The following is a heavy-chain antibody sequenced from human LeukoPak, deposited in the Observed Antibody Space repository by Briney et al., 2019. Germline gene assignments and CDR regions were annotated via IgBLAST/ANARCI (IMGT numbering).Heavy chain of an antibody. D-gene: IGHD4-17*01. CDR3: AKDRPTVTTSGGLYNWFDP. Sequence: GGSLRLSSAASGFTFSSYAMSWVRQAPGKGLEWVSAVSGSGGSTYYADSVKGRFTISRDNSKNTLYLQMNSLRAEDTAVYYCAKDRPTVTTSGGLYNWFDPWGQGTLVTVSS. J-gene: IGHJ5*02. V-gene: IGHV3-23*01. CDR2: VSGSGGST. CDR1: GFTFSSYA.